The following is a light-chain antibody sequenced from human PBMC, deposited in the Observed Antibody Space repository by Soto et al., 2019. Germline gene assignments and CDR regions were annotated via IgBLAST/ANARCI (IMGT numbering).Light chain of an antibody. J-gene: IGKJ1*01. CDR2: GAS. Sequence: EIVMTQSPATLSVSPGERATLSCRASQSVSSNLAWYQQKPGQAPRLLLYGASNRATGIPDRFSGSGSGTDFTLTISRLEPEDFAVYYCQQYGSSPWTFGQGTKVDIK. V-gene: IGKV3-20*01. CDR3: QQYGSSPWT. CDR1: QSVSSN.